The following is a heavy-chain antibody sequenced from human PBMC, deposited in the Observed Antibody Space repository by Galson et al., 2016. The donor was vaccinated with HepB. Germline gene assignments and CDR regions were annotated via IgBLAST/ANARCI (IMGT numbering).Heavy chain of an antibody. V-gene: IGHV3-23*01. Sequence: RLSCAASGFTFSSYAMSWVRQAPGKGLEWVSTITGTAGNTYYGDSVKGRFTISRHNSKNTLYLQMNSLRAEDTAVYYCAKDLRFLEWLPISFDYWGQGTLVTVSS. CDR1: GFTFSSYA. J-gene: IGHJ4*02. CDR2: ITGTAGNT. D-gene: IGHD3-3*01. CDR3: AKDLRFLEWLPISFDY.